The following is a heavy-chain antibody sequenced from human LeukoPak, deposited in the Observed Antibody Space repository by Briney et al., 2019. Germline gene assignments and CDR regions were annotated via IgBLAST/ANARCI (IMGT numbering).Heavy chain of an antibody. CDR1: GRSFTRGGYY. CDR2: IYHSGST. CDR3: ARVPMGASNYYYMDV. D-gene: IGHD1-26*01. V-gene: IGHV4-31*03. Sequence: SETLSLTCTLSGRSFTRGGYYWSWIRQHPGEGLEWIGHIYHSGSTYYNPSFKSRVTISVDTSKNQFSLNLTSVSAADTAVYYCARVPMGASNYYYMDVWGKGTTVTVSS. J-gene: IGHJ6*03.